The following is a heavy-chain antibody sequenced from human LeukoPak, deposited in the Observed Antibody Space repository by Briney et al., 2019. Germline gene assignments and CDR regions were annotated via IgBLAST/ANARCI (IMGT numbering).Heavy chain of an antibody. V-gene: IGHV3-9*01. J-gene: IGHJ6*03. CDR3: AKDPYMDV. CDR2: INWNSGTM. CDR1: GFSFADAT. Sequence: GGSLRLSCGASGFSFADATMHWVRQVPGKGLEWVSGINWNSGTMGYADSVKGRFTVSRDNAKNSLYLQMNSLKTEDTALYYCAKDPYMDVWGKGTTVTVSS.